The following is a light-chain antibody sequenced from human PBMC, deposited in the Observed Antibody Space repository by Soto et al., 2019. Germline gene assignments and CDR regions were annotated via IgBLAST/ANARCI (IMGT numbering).Light chain of an antibody. CDR2: KAT. J-gene: IGKJ1*01. Sequence: DIQMTQSPSTLSASVGDRVTITCRASQSISSWLAWYQQKPGKDPKLLIYKATSLESGVPSRFSGSGSGTEFTLTSSSLQPDDVAGYYCQQYNSYWTFGQGTKVEIK. V-gene: IGKV1-5*03. CDR1: QSISSW. CDR3: QQYNSYWT.